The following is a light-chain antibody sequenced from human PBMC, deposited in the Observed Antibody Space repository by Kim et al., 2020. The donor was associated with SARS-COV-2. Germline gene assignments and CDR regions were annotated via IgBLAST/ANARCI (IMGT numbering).Light chain of an antibody. CDR2: DVT. CDR1: SSDVGGYNY. J-gene: IGLJ3*02. V-gene: IGLV2-14*04. CDR3: CSYTTNNTWV. Sequence: GQSITISCTGTSSDVGGYNYVSWYQQHPGKAPKLMICDVTKRPSGVSNRFSGSKSDNTASLTISGLQAEDEADYYCCSYTTNNTWVFGGGTQLTVL.